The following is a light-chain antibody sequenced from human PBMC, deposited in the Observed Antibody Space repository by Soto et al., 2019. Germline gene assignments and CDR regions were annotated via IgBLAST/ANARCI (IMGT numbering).Light chain of an antibody. J-gene: IGLJ1*01. CDR3: AAWDESLTRHYV. CDR2: SNY. CDR1: SSNIGSNT. V-gene: IGLV1-44*01. Sequence: QSALTQPPSASGTPGQRVTISCSGSSSNIGSNTVNWYQHLPGTAPKLLIYSNYQRPSGVPDRFSGSKSGTSASLVISGLQSEDEADYYCAAWDESLTRHYVYAPGTKVTVL.